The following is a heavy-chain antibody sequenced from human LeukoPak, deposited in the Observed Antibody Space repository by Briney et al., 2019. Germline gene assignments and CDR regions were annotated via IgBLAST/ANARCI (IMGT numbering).Heavy chain of an antibody. D-gene: IGHD2-21*02. CDR1: GFTFSNYV. V-gene: IGHV3-30*03. J-gene: IGHJ4*01. Sequence: GMSLRLSCAASGFTFSNYVMHRVRQAPGKRLEWGAVISYDGSNKYYADSVKGRFTISRDNSKNTLYLEMNSLRVDDTAVYYCARGIVVVPAINYWGHGTLVTISS. CDR3: ARGIVVVPAINY. CDR2: ISYDGSNK.